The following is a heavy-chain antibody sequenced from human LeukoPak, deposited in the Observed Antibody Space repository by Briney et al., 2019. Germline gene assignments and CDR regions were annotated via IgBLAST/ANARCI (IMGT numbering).Heavy chain of an antibody. D-gene: IGHD3-22*01. V-gene: IGHV3-23*01. CDR1: GFTFSSYA. J-gene: IGHJ4*02. Sequence: RAGGSLRLSCAASGFTFSSYAMTWVRQAPGKGLEWVSSISGSGGSTSYADSVKGRFTISRDNPKNTLYLQMNSLRAEDTAVYFCAKANRITMIVPLDYWGQGTLVTVSS. CDR3: AKANRITMIVPLDY. CDR2: ISGSGGST.